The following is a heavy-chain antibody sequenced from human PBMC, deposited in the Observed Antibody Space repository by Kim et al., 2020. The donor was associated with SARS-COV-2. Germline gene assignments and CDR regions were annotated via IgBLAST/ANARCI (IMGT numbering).Heavy chain of an antibody. J-gene: IGHJ4*02. CDR3: ARDRHGIAAAGLDY. D-gene: IGHD6-13*01. Sequence: AETVKARFPLSRHKSQNTLYQQMNSLRAEDTAVYYCARDRHGIAAAGLDYWGQGTLVTVSS. V-gene: IGHV3-33*01.